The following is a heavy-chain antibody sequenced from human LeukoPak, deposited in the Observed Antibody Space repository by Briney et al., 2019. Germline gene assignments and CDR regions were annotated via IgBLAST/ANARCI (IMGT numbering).Heavy chain of an antibody. D-gene: IGHD5-12*01. Sequence: GGSLRLSCAASGFNFDSFGIHWVRQAPGKGLEWVAFVRNDGSNEYYVGSVKGRFTISRDKSKNTLYLQMNSLRAEDTAVYSCAKESDSGYHSEGPKTWGLGTLVTVSS. CDR2: VRNDGSNE. CDR1: GFNFDSFG. CDR3: AKESDSGYHSEGPKT. V-gene: IGHV3-30*02. J-gene: IGHJ5*02.